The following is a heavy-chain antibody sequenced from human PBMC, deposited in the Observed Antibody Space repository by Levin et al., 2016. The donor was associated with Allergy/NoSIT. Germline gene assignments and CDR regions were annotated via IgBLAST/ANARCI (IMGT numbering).Heavy chain of an antibody. D-gene: IGHD4-17*01. CDR1: GYSFTSYW. CDR3: ARRSGGYGDYVFSDWYFDL. V-gene: IGHV5-51*01. J-gene: IGHJ2*01. CDR2: IYPGDSDT. Sequence: GESLKISCKGSGYSFTSYWIGWVRQMPGKGLEWMGIIYPGDSDTRYSPSFQGQVTISADKSISTAYLQWSSLKASDTAMYYCARRSGGYGDYVFSDWYFDLWGRGTLVTVSS.